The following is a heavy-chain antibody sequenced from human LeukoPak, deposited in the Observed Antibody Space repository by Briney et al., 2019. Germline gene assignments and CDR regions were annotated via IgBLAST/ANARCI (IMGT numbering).Heavy chain of an antibody. CDR1: GGSIRSSGHY. Sequence: PSETLSLTCTVSGGSIRSSGHYWGWIRQPPGKGLEWIGSIYYSGNTYYNPSLKSRATISVDPSKNQFSLKLSSVTAADTAFYYCARIDIAVVPSTTFDYWGQGTLVTVSS. V-gene: IGHV4-39*01. CDR2: IYYSGNT. D-gene: IGHD2-2*01. CDR3: ARIDIAVVPSTTFDY. J-gene: IGHJ4*02.